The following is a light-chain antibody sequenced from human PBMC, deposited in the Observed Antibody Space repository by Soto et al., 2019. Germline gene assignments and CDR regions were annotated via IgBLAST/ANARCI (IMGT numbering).Light chain of an antibody. CDR2: TDN. CDR1: CSNIGSDT. CDR3: AAWDGSLNGYV. Sequence: QSVLTQPPSASGTPGQRVTISCSGSCSNIGSDTVNWYQHLPGTAPKLLIYTDNQRPSGVPDRFSGSKSGTSASLAISGLQSEDEADYYCAAWDGSLNGYVFGTGTKVTVL. V-gene: IGLV1-44*01. J-gene: IGLJ1*01.